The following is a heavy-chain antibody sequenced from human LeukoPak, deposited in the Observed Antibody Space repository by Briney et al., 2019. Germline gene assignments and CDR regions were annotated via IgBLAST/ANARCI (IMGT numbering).Heavy chain of an antibody. Sequence: ASVKVSCKASGGTFSSYAISWVRQAPGQGLEWMGGIIPIFGTANYAQKFQGRVTITADESTSTAYMELNSLRSEDTAVYYCASGSIENWNQHHYYYGMDVWGQGTTVTVSS. J-gene: IGHJ6*02. V-gene: IGHV1-69*13. CDR1: GGTFSSYA. D-gene: IGHD1-1*01. CDR3: ASGSIENWNQHHYYYGMDV. CDR2: IIPIFGTA.